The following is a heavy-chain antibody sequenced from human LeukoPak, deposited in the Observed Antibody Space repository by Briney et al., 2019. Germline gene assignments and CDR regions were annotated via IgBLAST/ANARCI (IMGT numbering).Heavy chain of an antibody. D-gene: IGHD6-13*01. V-gene: IGHV3-7*03. CDR3: ARAAAGTVGAFDI. J-gene: IGHJ3*02. CDR1: GFTFSSYW. Sequence: PGGSLRLSCAASGFTFSSYWMSWVRQAPGKGLEWVANIKQDGSGKYYVDSVKGRFTISRDNAKNSLYLQMNSLRAEDTAVYYCARAAAGTVGAFDIWGQGTMVTVSS. CDR2: IKQDGSGK.